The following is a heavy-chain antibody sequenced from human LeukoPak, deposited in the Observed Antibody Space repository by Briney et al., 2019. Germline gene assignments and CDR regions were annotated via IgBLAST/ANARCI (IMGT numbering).Heavy chain of an antibody. V-gene: IGHV4-39*01. CDR2: IYYSGST. J-gene: IGHJ5*02. CDR1: GVSISSSSYY. Sequence: PSETLSLTCTVSGVSISSSSYYWGWIRQPPGKGLEWIGSIYYSGSTYYNPSLKSRVTISVDTSKNQFSLKLSSVTAADTAVYYCARWVSNWFDPWGQGTLVTVSS. CDR3: ARWVSNWFDP.